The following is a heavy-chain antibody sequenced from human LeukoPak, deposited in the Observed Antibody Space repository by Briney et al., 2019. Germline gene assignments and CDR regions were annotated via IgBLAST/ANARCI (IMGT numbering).Heavy chain of an antibody. V-gene: IGHV1-8*01. CDR3: ARVAGGPNCYDSSGLVAFDP. J-gene: IGHJ5*02. D-gene: IGHD3-22*01. CDR1: GYTFTSYD. Sequence: ASVKVSCKASGYTFTSYDMNWVRQATGQGLEWMGWMNPNSGNPSYAQKFQGRVNITMNTPISTDYMELSSLRSEDTAVYYCARVAGGPNCYDSSGLVAFDPGGQGTLVTVSS. CDR2: MNPNSGNP.